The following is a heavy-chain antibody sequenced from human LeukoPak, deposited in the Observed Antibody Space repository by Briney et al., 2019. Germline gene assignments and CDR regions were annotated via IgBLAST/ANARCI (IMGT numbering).Heavy chain of an antibody. Sequence: GGSLGLSCAASGFTFSSYAMSWVRQAPGKGLEWVSAISGSGGSTYYADSVKGRFTISRDNSKNTLYLQMNSLRAEDTAVYYCAKDERIWQQLALWGQGTLVTVSS. CDR2: ISGSGGST. J-gene: IGHJ4*02. CDR1: GFTFSSYA. V-gene: IGHV3-23*01. CDR3: AKDERIWQQLAL. D-gene: IGHD6-13*01.